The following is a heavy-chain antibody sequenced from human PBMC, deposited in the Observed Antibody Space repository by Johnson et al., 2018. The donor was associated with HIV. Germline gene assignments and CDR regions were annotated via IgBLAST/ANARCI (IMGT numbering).Heavy chain of an antibody. CDR3: AKAKLELQGAFDI. CDR2: ISWNSGSI. J-gene: IGHJ3*02. CDR1: GFTFDDYA. V-gene: IGHV3-9*01. Sequence: VQLVESGGGLVQPGRSLRLSCAASGFTFDDYAMHWVRQAPGKGLEWVSGISWNSGSIGYGDSVKGRFTISRDNAKNSLYLQMNSLRAEDTALYYCAKAKLELQGAFDIWGQGTMVTVSS. D-gene: IGHD1-7*01.